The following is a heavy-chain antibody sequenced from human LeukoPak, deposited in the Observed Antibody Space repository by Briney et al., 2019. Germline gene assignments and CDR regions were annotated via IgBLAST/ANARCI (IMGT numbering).Heavy chain of an antibody. CDR1: GVTLSSNY. J-gene: IGHJ4*02. Sequence: GGSLRLSCAASGVTLSSNYMSWVRQAPGKGLEWVSVIYSGGSTYYTDSVKGRFTISRDNSKNTLYLQMNSMSAEDTAVYYCASHAPGSYYYDSSGIDYWGQGTLVTVSS. CDR2: IYSGGST. CDR3: ASHAPGSYYYDSSGIDY. V-gene: IGHV3-53*01. D-gene: IGHD3-22*01.